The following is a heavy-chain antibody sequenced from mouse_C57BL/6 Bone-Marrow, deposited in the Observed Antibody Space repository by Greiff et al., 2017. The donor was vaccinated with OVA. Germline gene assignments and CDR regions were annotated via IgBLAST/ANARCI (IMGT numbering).Heavy chain of an antibody. CDR1: EYEFPSHD. D-gene: IGHD2-4*01. CDR3: GLLGLPWYFDV. V-gene: IGHV5-2*03. CDR2: INSDGGST. J-gene: IGHJ1*03. Sequence: EVKVEESGGGLVQPGESLKLSCESNEYEFPSHDMSWVRKTPEKRLELVAAINSDGGSTYYPDTMERRFIISRANTKKTLYLQMSSLRSEDTALYYCGLLGLPWYFDVWGTGTTVTVSS.